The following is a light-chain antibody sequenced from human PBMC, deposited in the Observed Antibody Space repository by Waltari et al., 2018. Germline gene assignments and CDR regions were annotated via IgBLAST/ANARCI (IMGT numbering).Light chain of an antibody. V-gene: IGKV1-16*01. CDR3: QQGDGIPYS. CDR2: KAS. Sequence: DIQMTQSPASLSPPVGDRVTITCQASHDIGNNLAWYQQKAGEVPKLLIYKASTLQTGVPSRFSGSGSGTDFTLTISSLQPEDFATYFCQQGDGIPYSFGQGTKVEFK. J-gene: IGKJ2*03. CDR1: HDIGNN.